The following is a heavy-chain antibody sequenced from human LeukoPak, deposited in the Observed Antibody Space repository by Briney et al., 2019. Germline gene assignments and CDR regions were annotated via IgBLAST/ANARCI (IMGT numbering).Heavy chain of an antibody. CDR3: AKGSAQWELYDY. D-gene: IGHD4-23*01. CDR1: GFTFNNYA. J-gene: IGHJ4*02. V-gene: IGHV3-23*01. CDR2: IVGDTRT. Sequence: TGGSLSLSCAASGFTFNNYAMSWVRQAPGKGLEWVSAIVGDTRTFYTDSVKGRFTISRDNSRNTLYLQMKSLRAEDTAIYYCAKGSAQWELYDYWGQGTLVTVSS.